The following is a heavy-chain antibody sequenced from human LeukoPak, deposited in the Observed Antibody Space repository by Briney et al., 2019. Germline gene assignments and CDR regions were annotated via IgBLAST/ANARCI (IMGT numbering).Heavy chain of an antibody. CDR2: ISYDGSNK. CDR1: GFTFSSYG. D-gene: IGHD4-17*01. Sequence: GGSLRLSCAASGFTFSSYGLHWVRQAPGKGLEWVAVISYDGSNKYYADSVKGRFTISRDNSKNTLYLQMNSLRAEDTAVYYCAKGLAHSTVTTYFDYWGQGTLVTVSS. J-gene: IGHJ4*02. V-gene: IGHV3-30*18. CDR3: AKGLAHSTVTTYFDY.